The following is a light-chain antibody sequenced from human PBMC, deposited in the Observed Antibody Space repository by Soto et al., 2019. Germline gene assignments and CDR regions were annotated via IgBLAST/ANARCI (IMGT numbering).Light chain of an antibody. CDR1: SSDVGSYNL. CDR2: EGS. CDR3: FSYSRTYTVA. V-gene: IGLV2-23*01. Sequence: QSVLTQPASVSASPGQSITISCTGTSSDVGSYNLVSWYQQPPGKAPKLIIYEGSERPSGVSNRFSGSKSGSTASLTISWLQAEDEANYYLFSYSRTYTVAFGGGTKLTVL. J-gene: IGLJ2*01.